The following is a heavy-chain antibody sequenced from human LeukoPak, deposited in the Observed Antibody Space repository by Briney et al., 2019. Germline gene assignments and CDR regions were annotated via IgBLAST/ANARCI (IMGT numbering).Heavy chain of an antibody. CDR1: GYTFTSYG. Sequence: GSVTVSCTASGYTFTSYGISWVRQAPGQGLEGMGWISAYNGNTNYAQKLQGRVTMTTDTSTSTAYMELRSLRSDDTAVYYCARDVVEMATRLDYWGQGTLVTVSS. J-gene: IGHJ4*02. CDR3: ARDVVEMATRLDY. V-gene: IGHV1-18*01. D-gene: IGHD5-24*01. CDR2: ISAYNGNT.